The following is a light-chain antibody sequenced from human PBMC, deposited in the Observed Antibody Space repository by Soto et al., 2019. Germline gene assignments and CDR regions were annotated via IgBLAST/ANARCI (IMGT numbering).Light chain of an antibody. J-gene: IGKJ1*01. CDR1: PSVSSY. Sequence: EIVLTQSPATLSLSPGERATLSCRASPSVSSYLAWYQQQAGQAPRLLIYDAANKATGIPARFSGSGSGTAFTLTISSLEPEDFAVYYCQQRSNWPWTFGQGTKVEIK. CDR3: QQRSNWPWT. V-gene: IGKV3-11*01. CDR2: DAA.